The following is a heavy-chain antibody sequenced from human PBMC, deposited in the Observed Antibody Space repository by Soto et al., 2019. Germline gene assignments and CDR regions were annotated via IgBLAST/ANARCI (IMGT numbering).Heavy chain of an antibody. CDR1: GDAFTNYI. CDR3: ARGRDQPPVGLYFDS. V-gene: IGHV1-69*01. Sequence: QVQLVQSGAEVKKPGSSVKVSCKASGDAFTNYIFDWVRQAPGQGLEWMGGIIPMFGTPKYAQTFQDRVTISADVSTCTAYVELTSLRFDDTAVYYCARGRDQPPVGLYFDSWGEGTRVTVSS. D-gene: IGHD1-26*01. CDR2: IIPMFGTP. J-gene: IGHJ4*02.